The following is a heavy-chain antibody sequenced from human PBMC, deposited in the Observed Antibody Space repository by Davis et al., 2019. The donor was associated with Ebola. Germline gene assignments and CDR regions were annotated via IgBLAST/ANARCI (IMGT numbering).Heavy chain of an antibody. CDR2: IYYSGST. CDR3: ATSQDCSSTSCDNWFDP. Sequence: MPSETLSLTCTVSGGSISTGEYYWSWIRQPPGEGLEWIGYIYYSGSTNYNPSLKSRVTISVDTSKNQFSLKLTSVTAADTAVYYCATSQDCSSTSCDNWFDPWGQGTLVTVSS. D-gene: IGHD2-2*01. CDR1: GGSISTGEYY. J-gene: IGHJ5*02. V-gene: IGHV4-30-4*01.